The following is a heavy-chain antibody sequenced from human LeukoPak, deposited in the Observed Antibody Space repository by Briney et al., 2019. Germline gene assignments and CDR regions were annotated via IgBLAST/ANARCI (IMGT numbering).Heavy chain of an antibody. D-gene: IGHD1-26*01. J-gene: IGHJ3*02. CDR1: GFTFSSYA. CDR3: AKDNMRWELNHDAFDI. CDR2: ISGSGGST. Sequence: PGGSLRLSCAASGFTFSSYAMSWVRQAPGKGLEWVSAISGSGGSTYYADSVKGRFTISRDNSKNTLYLQMNSLRAEDTAVYYCAKDNMRWELNHDAFDIWGQGTMVTVSS. V-gene: IGHV3-23*01.